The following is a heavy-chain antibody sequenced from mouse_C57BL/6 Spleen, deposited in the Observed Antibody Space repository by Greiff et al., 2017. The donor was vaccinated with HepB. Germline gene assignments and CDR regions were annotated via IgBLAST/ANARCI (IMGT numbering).Heavy chain of an antibody. J-gene: IGHJ4*01. Sequence: ESGPGLVKPSQSLSLTCSVTGYSITSGYYWNWIRQFPGNKLEWMGYISYDGSNNYNPSLKNRISITRDTSKNQFFLKLNSVTTEDTATYYCARGYDYDGAMDYWGQGTSVTVSS. D-gene: IGHD2-4*01. CDR3: ARGYDYDGAMDY. V-gene: IGHV3-6*01. CDR1: GYSITSGYY. CDR2: ISYDGSN.